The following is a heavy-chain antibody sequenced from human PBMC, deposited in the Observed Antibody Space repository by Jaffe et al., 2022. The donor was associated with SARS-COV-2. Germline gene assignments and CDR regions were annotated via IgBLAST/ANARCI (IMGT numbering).Heavy chain of an antibody. D-gene: IGHD3-22*01. V-gene: IGHV1-2*02. CDR2: INPNSGGT. J-gene: IGHJ4*02. CDR3: ARDRLYYDSSGYPDY. CDR1: GYTFTGYY. Sequence: QVQLVQSGAEVKKPGASVKVSCKASGYTFTGYYMHWVRQAPGQGLEWMGWINPNSGGTNYAQKFQGRVTMTRDTSISTAYMELSRLRSDDTAVYYCARDRLYYDSSGYPDYWGQGTLVTVSS.